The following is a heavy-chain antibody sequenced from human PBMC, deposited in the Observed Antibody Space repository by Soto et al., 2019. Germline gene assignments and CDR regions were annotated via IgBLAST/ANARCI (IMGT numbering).Heavy chain of an antibody. Sequence: GSLRLSCAASGFTFSSYAMSWVRQAPGKGLEWVSAISGSGGSTYYADSVKGRFTISRDNSKNTLYLQMNSLRAEDTAVYYCAKASIAAAGYPDYYYGMDVWGQGTTVTVSS. D-gene: IGHD6-13*01. CDR1: GFTFSSYA. CDR2: ISGSGGST. V-gene: IGHV3-23*01. CDR3: AKASIAAAGYPDYYYGMDV. J-gene: IGHJ6*02.